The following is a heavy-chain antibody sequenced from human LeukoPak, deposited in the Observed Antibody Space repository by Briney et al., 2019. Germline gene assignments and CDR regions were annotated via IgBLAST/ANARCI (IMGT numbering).Heavy chain of an antibody. J-gene: IGHJ5*02. D-gene: IGHD2-15*01. V-gene: IGHV1-18*01. CDR1: GYTFTSYG. CDR2: ISAYNGNT. Sequence: ASVKVSCKASGYTFTSYGISWVRQAPGQGLEWMGWISAYNGNTNYAQKLQGRVTMTTDTSTSTAYMELRSLRSDDTAVYYCARDRRGRGYCSGGSCYDWFDPWGQGTLVTVSS. CDR3: ARDRRGRGYCSGGSCYDWFDP.